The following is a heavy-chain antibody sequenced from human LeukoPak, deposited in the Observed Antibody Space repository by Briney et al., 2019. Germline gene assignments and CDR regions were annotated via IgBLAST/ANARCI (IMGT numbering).Heavy chain of an antibody. CDR3: AKDSSIVPAAISAFDI. CDR2: ISYDGSNK. Sequence: GGSLRLSCAASEFTFSSYGMHWVRQAPGKGLEWVAVISYDGSNKYYADSVKGRSTISRDNSKNTLYLQMNSLRAEDTAVYYCAKDSSIVPAAISAFDIWGQGTMVTVSS. CDR1: EFTFSSYG. J-gene: IGHJ3*02. D-gene: IGHD2-2*02. V-gene: IGHV3-30*18.